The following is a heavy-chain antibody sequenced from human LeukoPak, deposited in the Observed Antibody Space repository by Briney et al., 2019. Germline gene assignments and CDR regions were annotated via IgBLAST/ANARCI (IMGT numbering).Heavy chain of an antibody. V-gene: IGHV1-69*10. D-gene: IGHD3-3*01. CDR3: ARSSEPYDFWSGYLGYGMDV. Sequence: IXWXRQAPGXGLEWMGGIIPILGIANYAQKFQGRVTITADKSTSTAYMELSSLRSEDTAVYYCARSSEPYDFWSGYLGYGMDVWGQGTTVTVSS. J-gene: IGHJ6*02. CDR2: IIPILGIA.